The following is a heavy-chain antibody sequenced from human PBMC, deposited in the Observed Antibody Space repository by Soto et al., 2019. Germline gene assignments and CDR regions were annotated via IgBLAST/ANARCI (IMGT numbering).Heavy chain of an antibody. D-gene: IGHD6-13*01. CDR3: ARGRDGVAAAGENYYYYGMDV. J-gene: IGHJ6*02. V-gene: IGHV4-34*01. Sequence: SETRSLTCAVYGGSFSGYYWSWIRQPPGKGLEWIGEINHSGSTNYNPSLKSRVTISVDTSKNQFSLKLSSVTAADTAVYYCARGRDGVAAAGENYYYYGMDVWGQGTTVTVSS. CDR1: GGSFSGYY. CDR2: INHSGST.